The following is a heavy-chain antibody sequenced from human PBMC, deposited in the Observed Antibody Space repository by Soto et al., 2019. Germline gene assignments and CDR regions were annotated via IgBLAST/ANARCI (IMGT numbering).Heavy chain of an antibody. CDR2: ISSGASTT. CDR3: ARDQNSDYDGPFDY. V-gene: IGHV3-11*01. Sequence: PGRSLRLSCAASGFTFSDYYMTWIRQAPGKGLEWVSYISSGASTTYYAESVKGRFTISRDNAKNSLYLQMNSLSPEEMAVYYCARDQNSDYDGPFDYWGQGTLVSVSS. CDR1: GFTFSDYY. D-gene: IGHD5-12*01. J-gene: IGHJ4*02.